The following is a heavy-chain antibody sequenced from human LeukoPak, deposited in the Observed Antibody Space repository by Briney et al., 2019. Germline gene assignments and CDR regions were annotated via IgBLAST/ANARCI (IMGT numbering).Heavy chain of an antibody. J-gene: IGHJ4*02. CDR1: GGSISSYY. CDR2: IDTSGST. V-gene: IGHV4-4*07. Sequence: SETLSLTCTVSGGSISSYYWSWIWQPAGKGLEWIGRIDTSGSTNYNPSLKSRVTISVDKSKNQFSLKLSSVTAADTAVYYCARDYYGSGSYDYWGQGTLVTVSS. D-gene: IGHD3-10*01. CDR3: ARDYYGSGSYDY.